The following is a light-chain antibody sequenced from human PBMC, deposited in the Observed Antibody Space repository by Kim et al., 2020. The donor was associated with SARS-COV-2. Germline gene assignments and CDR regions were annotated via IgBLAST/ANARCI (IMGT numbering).Light chain of an antibody. J-gene: IGLJ1*01. CDR1: NIGGHS. CDR2: YDR. Sequence: APGQTARRSCGGSNIGGHSVHWYQQKPGQAPVRVMYYDRDRPSGIRERFSGSKSASTATLTISRVEAGDEADYYWQVGDTETVDYVLGTGTKVTVL. V-gene: IGLV3-21*01. CDR3: QVGDTETVDYV.